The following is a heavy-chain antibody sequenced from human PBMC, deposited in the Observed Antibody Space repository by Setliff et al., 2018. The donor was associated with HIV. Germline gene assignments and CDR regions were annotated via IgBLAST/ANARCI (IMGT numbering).Heavy chain of an antibody. Sequence: PSETLSLTCAVSGGSISSTTYWWGWIRQPPGKGLEWIGTIYYNGNTFYAPSLKSRVTISVDASKNQFSLRLSSVTAADTAVYYCARGFLRSRRRWFDPWGQGTLVTVSS. V-gene: IGHV4-39*07. CDR2: IYYNGNT. J-gene: IGHJ5*02. CDR1: GGSISSTTYW. D-gene: IGHD4-17*01. CDR3: ARGFLRSRRRWFDP.